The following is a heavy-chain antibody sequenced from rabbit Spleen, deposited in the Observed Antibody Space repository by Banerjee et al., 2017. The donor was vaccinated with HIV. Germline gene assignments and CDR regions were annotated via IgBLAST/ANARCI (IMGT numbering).Heavy chain of an antibody. CDR2: IYSSTGIT. CDR3: ARDSGVGPYIDGYFNL. V-gene: IGHV1S40*01. J-gene: IGHJ4*01. CDR1: GFSFSSSYY. Sequence: QSLEESGGDLVKPGASLTLTCTASGFSFSSSYYMYWVRQAPGKGLEWIGCIYSSTGITWYASWAKGRFTISKTSSTTVTLQMTSLTDADTATYFCARDSGVGPYIDGYFNLWGQGTLVTVS. D-gene: IGHD3-3*01.